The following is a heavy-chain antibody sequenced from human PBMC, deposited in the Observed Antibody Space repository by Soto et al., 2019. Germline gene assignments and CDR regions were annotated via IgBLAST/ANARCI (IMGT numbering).Heavy chain of an antibody. CDR1: GLTFSDAW. J-gene: IGHJ4*02. V-gene: IGHV3-15*07. CDR2: IRSQSDGGTR. D-gene: IGHD7-27*01. Sequence: DVQLVESGGGLVKPGGSLRLSCVASGLTFSDAWMNWLRQVPGKGPEWVARIRSQSDGGTRDYTAPVNGRFTISRDDSTSTLYLQMNSLKTDDTAIYYCATATGYWGSAPLDFWGQGTLVTVSS. CDR3: ATATGYWGSAPLDF.